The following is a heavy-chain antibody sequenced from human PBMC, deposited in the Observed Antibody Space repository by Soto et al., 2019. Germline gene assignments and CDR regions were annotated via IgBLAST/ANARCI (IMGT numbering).Heavy chain of an antibody. Sequence: QLHLVQSGAVVKKPGASVTVSCSASGYPVTAYYMHWVGQAPRRGLGWMGGINPATGAAKYTQTFRGRVTMTRDTSTSTVFMELSGLTSEDTAVFYCARGGGVGVAGSAAFDMWGQGTLVTVSS. CDR1: GYPVTAYY. V-gene: IGHV1-2*02. D-gene: IGHD3-3*01. J-gene: IGHJ3*02. CDR2: INPATGAA. CDR3: ARGGGVGVAGSAAFDM.